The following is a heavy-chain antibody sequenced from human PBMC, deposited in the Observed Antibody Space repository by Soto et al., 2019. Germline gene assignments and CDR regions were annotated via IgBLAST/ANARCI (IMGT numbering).Heavy chain of an antibody. Sequence: GGSLRLSCTASGFTFGDYAMSWFRQAPGKGLEWVGFIRSKAYGGTTEYAASVKGRFTISRDDSKSIAYLQMNSLKTEDTALYYCTRGRYYPPYYFDYWGQGTLVTVSS. J-gene: IGHJ4*02. CDR1: GFTFGDYA. D-gene: IGHD3-22*01. V-gene: IGHV3-49*03. CDR3: TRGRYYPPYYFDY. CDR2: IRSKAYGGTT.